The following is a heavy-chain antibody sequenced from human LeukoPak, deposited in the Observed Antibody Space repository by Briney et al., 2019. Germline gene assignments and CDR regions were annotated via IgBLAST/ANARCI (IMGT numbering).Heavy chain of an antibody. V-gene: IGHV3-11*01. CDR3: ARNKDNYHYYMDV. CDR1: GFTFSNYA. Sequence: GGSLRLSCAASGFTFSNYAMSWVRQAPGKGLEWVSYISSSGGTIYYADSVKGRFTISRDNAKNSLYLQMNSLRAEDTAVYYCARNKDNYHYYMDVWGKGTTVTISS. J-gene: IGHJ6*03. D-gene: IGHD1/OR15-1a*01. CDR2: ISSSGGTI.